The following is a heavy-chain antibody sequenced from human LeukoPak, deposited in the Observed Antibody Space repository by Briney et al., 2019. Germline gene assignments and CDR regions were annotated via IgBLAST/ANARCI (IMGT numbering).Heavy chain of an antibody. CDR3: ARRPYYDFWSGYPDGGDALDI. CDR1: GFTFSSYS. CDR2: ISSSSSYI. D-gene: IGHD3-3*01. V-gene: IGHV3-21*01. Sequence: PGGSLRLSCAASGFTFSSYSMNWVRQAPGKGLEWVSSISSSSSYIYYADSVKGRFTISRDNAKNSLYLQMNSLRAEDTAVYYCARRPYYDFWSGYPDGGDALDIWGQGTMVTVSS. J-gene: IGHJ3*02.